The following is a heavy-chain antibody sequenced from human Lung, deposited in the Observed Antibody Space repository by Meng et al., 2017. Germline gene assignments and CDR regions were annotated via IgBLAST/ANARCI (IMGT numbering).Heavy chain of an antibody. CDR1: GYTLTDYY. V-gene: IGHV1-2*02. D-gene: IGHD6-19*01. Sequence: AAVQVSCKASGYTLTDYYMHWVRQAPGQGLEWMGWINPNTDATNYAPKFHGRVTMTRDTSISTAYMELTSLTSDDTAVYYCARSSGWCRDDYWGQGTLVTVSS. J-gene: IGHJ4*02. CDR2: INPNTDAT. CDR3: ARSSGWCRDDY.